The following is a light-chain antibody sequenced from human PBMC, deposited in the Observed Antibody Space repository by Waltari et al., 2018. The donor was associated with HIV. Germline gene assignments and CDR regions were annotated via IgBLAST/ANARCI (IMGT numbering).Light chain of an antibody. J-gene: IGKJ4*01. CDR3: QQYATSPELT. CDR1: QSVTSGY. CDR2: GAS. Sequence: EIVLTQSPDTLSLSPGERATLSCTASQSVTSGYLAWYQQKPGRTPRLVISGASSRATGIPDRLSGSGSGTHFTLTINGVEPEDFAVYFCQQYATSPELTFGGGTQLDSK. V-gene: IGKV3-20*01.